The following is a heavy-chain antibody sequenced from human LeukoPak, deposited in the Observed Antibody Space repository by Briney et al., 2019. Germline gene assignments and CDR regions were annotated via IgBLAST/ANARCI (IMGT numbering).Heavy chain of an antibody. Sequence: PGGSLRLSCAASGFTVSSNYISWVRQAPGKGLEWVSVIYSGGSTYYADSVKGRFTISRDNSKNTLYLQMNSLRAEDTAVYYCARLIIAAAGHYFDYWGQGTLVTVSS. CDR3: ARLIIAAAGHYFDY. CDR2: IYSGGST. J-gene: IGHJ4*02. D-gene: IGHD6-13*01. V-gene: IGHV3-66*01. CDR1: GFTVSSNY.